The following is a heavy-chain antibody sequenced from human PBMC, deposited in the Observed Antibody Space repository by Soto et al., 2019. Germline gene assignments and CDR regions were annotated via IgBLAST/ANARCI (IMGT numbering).Heavy chain of an antibody. CDR3: ARSHCPYSSSLNWFDP. V-gene: IGHV3-7*03. D-gene: IGHD6-13*01. CDR2: IKQDGSEK. CDR1: GCTFSSHW. Sequence: PVGFLRRPCRASGCTFSSHWRSWVRQAPGKWLEWVANIKQDGSEKYYLDSVKGRFTISRDNAKNSLYLQMNSLRAEDTAVYYCARSHCPYSSSLNWFDPWGQGTLVTVS. J-gene: IGHJ5*02.